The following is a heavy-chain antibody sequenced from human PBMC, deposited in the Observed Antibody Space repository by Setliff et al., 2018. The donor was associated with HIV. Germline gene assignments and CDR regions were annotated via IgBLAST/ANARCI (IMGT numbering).Heavy chain of an antibody. V-gene: IGHV4-39*07. CDR2: IYFSESP. D-gene: IGHD4-17*01. Sequence: SETLSLTCTVSNGSIRRSSSFYWGWIRQPPGKGLEWIGSIYFSESPYYNPSLSSRVTISVDTSKNQFSLKLSSVTAADTAVYYCARVLRGAYNWFDPWGQGTLVTVSS. CDR1: NGSIRRSSSFY. CDR3: ARVLRGAYNWFDP. J-gene: IGHJ5*02.